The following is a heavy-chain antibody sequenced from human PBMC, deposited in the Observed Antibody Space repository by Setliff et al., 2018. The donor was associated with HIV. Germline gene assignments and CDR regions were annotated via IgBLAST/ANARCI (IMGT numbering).Heavy chain of an antibody. J-gene: IGHJ5*02. V-gene: IGHV3-30-3*02. CDR2: ISYDGNNK. Sequence: GGSLRLFCAASGFTFSTYAMHWVRQAPGKGLEWVSVISYDGNNKYYADSVKGRFTISRDNSKKMLYLQMNSLRAEDTAVYYCAKCGGTCWHNFFGPWGQGTLVTVSS. CDR1: GFTFSTYA. CDR3: AKCGGTCWHNFFGP. D-gene: IGHD2-15*01.